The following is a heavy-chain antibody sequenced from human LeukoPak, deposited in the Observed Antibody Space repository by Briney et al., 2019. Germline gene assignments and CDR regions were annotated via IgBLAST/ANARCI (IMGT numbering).Heavy chain of an antibody. D-gene: IGHD6-13*01. CDR3: ARLLHPQQQLVLYEFDY. Sequence: ASVTVSCEASGYTFTSYGISWVRQAPGQGLEWMGWISAYNGNTNYAQKLQGRVTMTTDTSTSTAYMELRSLRSDDTAVYYCARLLHPQQQLVLYEFDYWGQGTLVTVSS. CDR2: ISAYNGNT. CDR1: GYTFTSYG. J-gene: IGHJ4*02. V-gene: IGHV1-18*01.